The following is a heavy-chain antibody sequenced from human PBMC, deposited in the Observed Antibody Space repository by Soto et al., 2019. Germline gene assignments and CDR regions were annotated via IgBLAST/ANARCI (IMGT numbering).Heavy chain of an antibody. J-gene: IGHJ4*02. D-gene: IGHD3-10*01. V-gene: IGHV3-48*04. CDR1: GFTFSSYG. Sequence: GGSLRLSCAASGFTFSSYGMHWVRQAPGKGLEWVSKISGDGTTIYHADSVKGRFTASRDNAKNSVYLQMNSLRAEDTAVYYCASDPYYYASGFWGQGTLVTVSS. CDR2: ISGDGTTI. CDR3: ASDPYYYASGF.